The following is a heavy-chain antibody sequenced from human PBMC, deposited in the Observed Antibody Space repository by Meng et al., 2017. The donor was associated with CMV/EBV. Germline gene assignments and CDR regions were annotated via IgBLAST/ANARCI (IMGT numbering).Heavy chain of an antibody. Sequence: LRLSCAVSGYSISSSNWWGWIRQPPGKGLEWIGYIYYRGSIYYNPSLKSRVTTSVDTSKNQFSLKLNSVTAVDTAVYYCARSNGYSSSWYYFDYWGQGTLVTVSS. CDR1: GYSISSSNW. D-gene: IGHD6-13*01. V-gene: IGHV4-28*02. CDR3: ARSNGYSSSWYYFDY. J-gene: IGHJ4*02. CDR2: IYYRGSI.